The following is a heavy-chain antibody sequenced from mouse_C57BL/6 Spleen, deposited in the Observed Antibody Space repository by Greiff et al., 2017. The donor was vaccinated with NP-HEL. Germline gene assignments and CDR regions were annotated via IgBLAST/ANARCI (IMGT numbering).Heavy chain of an antibody. J-gene: IGHJ3*01. CDR1: GYTFTDYY. CDR2: INPNNGGT. V-gene: IGHV1-26*01. Sequence: EVQLQQSGPELVKPGASVKLSCKASGYTFTDYYMNWVKQSPGKGLEWIGDINPNNGGTRYNQKFKGKATLTVDKSSSTAYMELRSLTSEDSAVYYCAREGYGYYFAYWGQGTLVTVSA. CDR3: AREGYGYYFAY. D-gene: IGHD2-3*01.